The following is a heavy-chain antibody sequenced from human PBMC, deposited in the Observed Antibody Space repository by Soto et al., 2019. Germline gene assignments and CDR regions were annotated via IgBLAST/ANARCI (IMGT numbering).Heavy chain of an antibody. CDR2: ISGNSGKT. CDR1: GYTLTNYG. Sequence: GASVKVSCKASGYTLTNYGISWVRQAPGQGLEWTGWISGNSGKTNYAQKFYGRVTMTTDTSTSTAYMEVRSLRSDDTAVYYCASGGHCTTTSCYGEFYRDMDVWGQGTTVTVSS. J-gene: IGHJ6*02. V-gene: IGHV1-18*04. CDR3: ASGGHCTTTSCYGEFYRDMDV. D-gene: IGHD2-2*01.